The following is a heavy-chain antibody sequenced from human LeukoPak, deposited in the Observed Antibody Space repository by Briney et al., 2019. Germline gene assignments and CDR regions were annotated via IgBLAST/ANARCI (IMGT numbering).Heavy chain of an antibody. V-gene: IGHV3-7*04. Sequence: PGGSLRLSCAASGFTFSNYWMSWVRQAPGRGLEWVANIHPEGNEKYHVDSVKGRFTISRDNTKNSLFLQMHGLRVEDTAVYYCARGDDFSADYWGQGTLVTVSS. J-gene: IGHJ4*02. D-gene: IGHD2-21*02. CDR1: GFTFSNYW. CDR2: IHPEGNEK. CDR3: ARGDDFSADY.